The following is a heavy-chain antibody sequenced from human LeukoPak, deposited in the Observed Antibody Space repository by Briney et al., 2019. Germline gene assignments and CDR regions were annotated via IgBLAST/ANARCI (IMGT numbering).Heavy chain of an antibody. CDR1: GFTFGDYA. J-gene: IGHJ4*02. D-gene: IGHD3-3*01. CDR3: TRGYDSDY. V-gene: IGHV3-49*04. Sequence: GGSLRLSCTASGFTFGDYAMSWVRQAPGKGLEWVGFIRSKAYGGTTEYAASVEGRFTISRDDSKSIAYLQMNSLKTEDTAVYYCTRGYDSDYWGQGTLVTVSS. CDR2: IRSKAYGGTT.